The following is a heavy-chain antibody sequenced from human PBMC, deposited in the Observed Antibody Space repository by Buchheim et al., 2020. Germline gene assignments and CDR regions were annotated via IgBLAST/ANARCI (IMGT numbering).Heavy chain of an antibody. CDR1: GGSISNGGYS. D-gene: IGHD4/OR15-4a*01. CDR2: IYHTGVT. J-gene: IGHJ4*02. CDR3: ARADYGDHGWYYVDY. Sequence: QLQLQESGSGLVKPSQTLSLTCGVSGGSISNGGYSWSWIRQPPGKGLEWIGYIYHTGVTNYNPSLKIRVTISVDRSKNQFTLNLKSVTAADTAVYFCARADYGDHGWYYVDYWGQGIL. V-gene: IGHV4-30-2*01.